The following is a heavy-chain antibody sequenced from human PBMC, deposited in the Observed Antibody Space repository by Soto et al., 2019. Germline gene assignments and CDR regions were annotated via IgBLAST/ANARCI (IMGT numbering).Heavy chain of an antibody. J-gene: IGHJ6*02. CDR3: ARDTGPNGYNYYYFGMDV. Sequence: QVQLVQSGAEAKKPGSSVKVSCKTSGGTFSSYAISWVRQAPGQGLEWMGGIVPLFRTTNYAQKFQGRVTITADTSTYTVYMELSGLRSGDTAVYYCARDTGPNGYNYYYFGMDVWGQGTTVTVSS. CDR1: GGTFSSYA. CDR2: IVPLFRTT. V-gene: IGHV1-69*06. D-gene: IGHD5-18*01.